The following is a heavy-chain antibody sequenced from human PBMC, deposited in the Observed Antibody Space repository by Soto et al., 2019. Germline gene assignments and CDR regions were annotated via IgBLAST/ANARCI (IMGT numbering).Heavy chain of an antibody. CDR3: ARGGRYYDSSGHYDAFDI. J-gene: IGHJ3*02. CDR2: IYNSGST. CDR1: GGSISSGGYS. V-gene: IGHV4-30-2*01. D-gene: IGHD3-22*01. Sequence: SETLSLTCAVSGGSISSGGYSWSWIRQPPGKGLEWIGYIYNSGSTYYNPSLKSRVTISVDRSKNQFSLKLSSVTAADTAVYYCARGGRYYDSSGHYDAFDIWGQGTMVT.